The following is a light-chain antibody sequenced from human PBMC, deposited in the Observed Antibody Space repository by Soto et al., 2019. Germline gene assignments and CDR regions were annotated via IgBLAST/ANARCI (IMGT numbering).Light chain of an antibody. CDR3: GTWDSSLSAGGV. CDR2: ENN. V-gene: IGLV1-51*02. CDR1: SSNIGNNY. Sequence: QSVLTQPPSVSAAPGQKVTISCSGSSSNIGNNYVSWYQQLPGTAPKLLIYENNKRPSGIPDRFSGPKSGTSATLGITGLQTGDEADYYCGTWDSSLSAGGVFGGGTKVTVL. J-gene: IGLJ3*02.